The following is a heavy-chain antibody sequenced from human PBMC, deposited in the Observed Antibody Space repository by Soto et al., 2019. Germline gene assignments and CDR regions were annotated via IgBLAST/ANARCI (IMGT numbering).Heavy chain of an antibody. CDR3: ARHVGTHYYYYYMDV. CDR1: GYSFTSYW. J-gene: IGHJ6*03. D-gene: IGHD7-27*01. CDR2: IYPGDSDT. V-gene: IGHV5-51*01. Sequence: GESLKISCKGSGYSFTSYWIGWVRHMPGKGLEWMGIIYPGDSDTRYSPSFQGQVTISADKSISTAYLQWSSLTASDTAMYYCARHVGTHYYYYYMDVWGKGTTVTVSS.